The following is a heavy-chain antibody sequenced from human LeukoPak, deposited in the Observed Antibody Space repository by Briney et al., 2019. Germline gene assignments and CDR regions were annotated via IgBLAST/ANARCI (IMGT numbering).Heavy chain of an antibody. Sequence: SETLSLTCTVSGGSISSGDYYWSWIRQPPGKGLEWIGYIYYSGSTYYNPSLKSRVTISVDTSKNQFSLKLSSVTAADTAVYYCARDSYSSSSGSFDYWGQGTLVTVSS. D-gene: IGHD6-6*01. V-gene: IGHV4-30-4*01. CDR1: GGSISSGDYY. CDR2: IYYSGST. J-gene: IGHJ4*02. CDR3: ARDSYSSSSGSFDY.